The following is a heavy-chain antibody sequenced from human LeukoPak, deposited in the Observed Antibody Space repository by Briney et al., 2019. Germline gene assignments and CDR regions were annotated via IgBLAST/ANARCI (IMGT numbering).Heavy chain of an antibody. Sequence: SETLSLTCGVHGGSFNDYSWTWIRQSPGKGLEWIGEINHSGSTSHNPSLKSRFTMSVDASKNQFSLRLSSVTAADTAVYYCARLGLYTSSWHRYYYFDYWGQGTLVTVSS. V-gene: IGHV4-34*01. D-gene: IGHD6-13*01. CDR2: INHSGST. CDR3: ARLGLYTSSWHRYYYFDY. J-gene: IGHJ4*02. CDR1: GGSFNDYS.